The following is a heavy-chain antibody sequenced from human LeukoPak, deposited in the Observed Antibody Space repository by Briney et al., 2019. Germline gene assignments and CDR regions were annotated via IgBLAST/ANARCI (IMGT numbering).Heavy chain of an antibody. CDR1: GYTFTSYG. D-gene: IGHD3-9*01. J-gene: IGHJ4*02. V-gene: IGHV1-18*04. CDR2: ISAYNGNT. Sequence: ASVRLSCTASGYTFTSYGISWVRQAPGQGLEWMGWISAYNGNTNYAQKLQGRVTMTTDTSTSTAYMELRSLRSDDTAVYYCARDDIFYHYFDYWGQGTLVTVSS. CDR3: ARDDIFYHYFDY.